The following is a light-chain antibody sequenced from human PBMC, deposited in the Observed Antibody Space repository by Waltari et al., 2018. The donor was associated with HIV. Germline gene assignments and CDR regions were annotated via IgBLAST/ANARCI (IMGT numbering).Light chain of an antibody. CDR2: EVT. CDR3: TLYTPSDTLV. J-gene: IGLJ2*01. CDR1: SSDFGFYYY. Sequence: QSALTQPASVSGSPGQSTTIPCSGTSSDFGFYYYFSWYQQVPCKVPNVIIYEVTSRPSGVSDRFSGSRSGNTASLTISGLQPEDEADYYCTLYTPSDTLVFGGGTKVTVL. V-gene: IGLV2-14*01.